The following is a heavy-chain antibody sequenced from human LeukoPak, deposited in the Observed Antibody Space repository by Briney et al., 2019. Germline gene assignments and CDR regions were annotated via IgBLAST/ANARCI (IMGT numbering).Heavy chain of an antibody. CDR3: ARDPSNTSGWSPYFDY. J-gene: IGHJ4*02. CDR1: GYTFTKHG. CDR2: ISAYNGDT. Sequence: ASVKVSCKASGYTFTKHGITWVRQAPGQGLEWMGWISAYNGDTKYSQKFQGRVTLLTDTSASSAYMELRSLRSDDTAVYYCARDPSNTSGWSPYFDYWGQGALVTVSS. D-gene: IGHD6-19*01. V-gene: IGHV1-18*04.